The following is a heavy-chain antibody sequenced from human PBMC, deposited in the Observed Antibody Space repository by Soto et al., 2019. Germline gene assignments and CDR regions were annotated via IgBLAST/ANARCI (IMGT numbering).Heavy chain of an antibody. CDR3: ARGATRIQLWPFDY. J-gene: IGHJ4*02. CDR1: GDSFSGYY. Sequence: QVQLQQGGAGLLKPSETLSLTCAVYGDSFSGYYWSWIRQSPGKGLEWIGQINHSGSTNYNPSLKSRVTISVDTSKNQFSLSLSSVTAADTAVYYCARGATRIQLWPFDYWGQGTLVTVAS. CDR2: INHSGST. D-gene: IGHD5-18*01. V-gene: IGHV4-34*01.